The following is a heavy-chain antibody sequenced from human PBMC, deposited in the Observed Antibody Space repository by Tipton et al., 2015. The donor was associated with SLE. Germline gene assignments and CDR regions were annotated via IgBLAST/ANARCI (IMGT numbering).Heavy chain of an antibody. CDR3: ARDIGGLDV. CDR2: IYYSGST. V-gene: IGHV4-59*01. Sequence: LRLSCTVSGGSISSYYWSWIRQPSGKGLEWIGNIYYSGSTNYNPSLMSRVTISVDTSKNQFALRLSSVTAADTAEYYCARDIGGLDVWGQGTTVTVSS. J-gene: IGHJ6*02. CDR1: GGSISSYY.